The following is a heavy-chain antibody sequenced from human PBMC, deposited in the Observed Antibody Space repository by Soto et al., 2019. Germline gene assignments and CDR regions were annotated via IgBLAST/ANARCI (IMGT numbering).Heavy chain of an antibody. J-gene: IGHJ6*02. V-gene: IGHV4-39*01. CDR2: IYYSGST. CDR1: GGSISSSSYY. D-gene: IGHD6-6*01. Sequence: SETLSLTCTVSGGSISSSSYYWGWIRQPPGKGLEWIGSIYYSGSTYYNPSLKSRVTISVDTSKNQFSLKLSSVTAADTAVYYCARQAVRAAHAYYYYGMDVWGQGTTVTVSS. CDR3: ARQAVRAAHAYYYYGMDV.